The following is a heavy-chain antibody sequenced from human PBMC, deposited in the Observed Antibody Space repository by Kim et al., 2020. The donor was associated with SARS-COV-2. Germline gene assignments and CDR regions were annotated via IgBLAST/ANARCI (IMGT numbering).Heavy chain of an antibody. CDR2: MNPNSGNT. Sequence: ASVKVSCKTSGYTFTSYDINWVRQATGQGLEWMGWMNPNSGNTGYAQKFQGRVTMTRNTSISTAYMKLSSLRSEDTAVYYCAIQGVILDWLLLDYWGQRTLFTVSS. D-gene: IGHD3-3*01. CDR1: GYTFTSYD. CDR3: AIQGVILDWLLLDY. V-gene: IGHV1-8*01. J-gene: IGHJ4*02.